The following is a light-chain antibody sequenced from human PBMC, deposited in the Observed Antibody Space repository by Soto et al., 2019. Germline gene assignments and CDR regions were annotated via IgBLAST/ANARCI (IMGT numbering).Light chain of an antibody. CDR1: QSVSYSSNNKNY. V-gene: IGKV4-1*01. Sequence: DIVMTQSPDSLAVSLGERATINCKSSQSVSYSSNNKNYLAWYQQKPGQPPKLLIYWASTRESGVPDRFSGSGSGTDFTLTISSLQAEDVAVYYCQQYYSAPHTFGRGTKLEIK. J-gene: IGKJ2*01. CDR2: WAS. CDR3: QQYYSAPHT.